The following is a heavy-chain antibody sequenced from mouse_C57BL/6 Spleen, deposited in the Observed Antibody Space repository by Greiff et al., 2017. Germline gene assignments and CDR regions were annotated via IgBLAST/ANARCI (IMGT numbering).Heavy chain of an antibody. J-gene: IGHJ1*03. CDR3: ARYDYDGFRYFDV. Sequence: EVQLQESGGDLVKPGGSLKLSCAASGFTFSSYGMSWVRQTPDKRLEWVATISSGGSYTYYPDSVKGRFPISRDNAKNTLYLQMSSLKSEDTAMYCCARYDYDGFRYFDVWGTGTTVTVSS. CDR1: GFTFSSYG. CDR2: ISSGGSYT. V-gene: IGHV5-6*01. D-gene: IGHD2-4*01.